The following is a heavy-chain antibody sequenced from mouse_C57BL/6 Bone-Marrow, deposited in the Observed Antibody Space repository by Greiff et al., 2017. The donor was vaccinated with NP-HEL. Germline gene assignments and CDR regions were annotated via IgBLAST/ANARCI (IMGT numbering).Heavy chain of an antibody. CDR2: IDPSDSYT. V-gene: IGHV1-50*01. D-gene: IGHD2-3*01. CDR3: ARMGYSRDY. Sequence: QVQLQQSGAELVKPGASVKLSCKASGYTFTSYWMQWVKQRPGQGLEWIGEIDPSDSYTNYNQKFKGKATLTVDTSSSTAYMQLSSLTSEDSAVYYCARMGYSRDYWGQGTSVTVSS. CDR1: GYTFTSYW. J-gene: IGHJ4*01.